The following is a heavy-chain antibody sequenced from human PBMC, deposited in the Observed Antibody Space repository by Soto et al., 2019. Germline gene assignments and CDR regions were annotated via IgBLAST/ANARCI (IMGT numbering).Heavy chain of an antibody. V-gene: IGHV3-23*01. CDR1: GFTFNNYG. J-gene: IGHJ4*02. CDR3: AKALGYYDSSGTFDY. D-gene: IGHD3-22*01. CDR2: ISGSGGST. Sequence: GGSLRLSCAASGFTFNNYGMSWVRQAQGKGLEWVSGISGSGGSTYYADSVKGRFTISRDNSRNALFLQINSLRAEDTAVYYCAKALGYYDSSGTFDYWGQGTLVTVPQ.